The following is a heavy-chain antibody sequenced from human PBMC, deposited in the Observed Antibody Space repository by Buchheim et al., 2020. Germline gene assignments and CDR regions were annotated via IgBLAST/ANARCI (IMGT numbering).Heavy chain of an antibody. D-gene: IGHD6-13*01. CDR1: GFTFSSYG. CDR3: AKGYSSRSGLDV. CDR2: ISYDGSNK. Sequence: QVQLVESGGGVVQPGRSLRLSCAASGFTFSSYGMHWVRQAPGKGLEWVAVISYDGSNKYYADSVKGRFTISRDNSKTTLYLQMNSLRAEDTAVYYCAKGYSSRSGLDVWGQGTT. V-gene: IGHV3-30*18. J-gene: IGHJ6*02.